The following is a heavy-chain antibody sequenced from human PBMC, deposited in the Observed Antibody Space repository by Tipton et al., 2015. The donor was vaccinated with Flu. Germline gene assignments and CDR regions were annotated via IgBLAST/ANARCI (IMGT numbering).Heavy chain of an antibody. CDR2: INQSGST. Sequence: TLSLTCSVSGGSIGSPYCWGWVRQPPGKGLEWIGEINQSGSTNSNPSLKSRAAISVDTSKNQFSLKLSSLTAADTAVYYCARGSGEINIYLDSWGQGTVVTVSS. CDR3: ARGSGEINIYLDS. D-gene: IGHD6-19*01. CDR1: GGSIGSPYC. V-gene: IGHV4-4*02. J-gene: IGHJ4*02.